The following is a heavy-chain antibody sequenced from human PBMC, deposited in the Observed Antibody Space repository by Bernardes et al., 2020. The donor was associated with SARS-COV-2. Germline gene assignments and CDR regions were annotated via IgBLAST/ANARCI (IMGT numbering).Heavy chain of an antibody. D-gene: IGHD6-19*01. CDR1: DDAISSGSFY. Sequence: SETLSLTCPVSDDAISSGSFYWSWIRQPAGKGLEWVGRISASGSTNYNPSLKSRVTMSVDTSKNQFSLKLTSVTAADTAVYYCARDGRISVPGTDYFDFWGQGILVTVSS. V-gene: IGHV4-61*02. CDR3: ARDGRISVPGTDYFDF. J-gene: IGHJ4*02. CDR2: ISASGST.